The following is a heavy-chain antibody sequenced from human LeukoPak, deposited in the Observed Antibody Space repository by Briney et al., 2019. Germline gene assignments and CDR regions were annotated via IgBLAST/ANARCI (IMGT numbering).Heavy chain of an antibody. J-gene: IGHJ3*02. V-gene: IGHV4-61*08. CDR3: ARGREGPTNPELLGIAFDI. Sequence: SETLSLTCTVSGGSINNGGYYWSWIRQHPGKGLEWIGYIYYSGSSYYSPSLKSRVTISVDTSKNQFSLKLSSVTAADTAVYYCARGREGPTNPELLGIAFDIWGQGTMVTVSS. CDR2: IYYSGSS. D-gene: IGHD1-26*01. CDR1: GGSINNGGYY.